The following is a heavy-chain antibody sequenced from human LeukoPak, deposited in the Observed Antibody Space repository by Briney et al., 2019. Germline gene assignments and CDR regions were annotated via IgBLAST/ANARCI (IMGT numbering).Heavy chain of an antibody. CDR1: GFTFSSYA. CDR2: ITGSGGST. J-gene: IGHJ4*02. CDR3: AIGIAAAGRFDY. D-gene: IGHD6-13*01. Sequence: GGSLRLSCAASGFTFSSYAVSWVRQAPGKGLEWVSVITGSGGSTYYADSVKGRFTISRDNSKNTLYLQMNSLRAEDTAVYYCAIGIAAAGRFDYWGQGTLVTVSS. V-gene: IGHV3-23*01.